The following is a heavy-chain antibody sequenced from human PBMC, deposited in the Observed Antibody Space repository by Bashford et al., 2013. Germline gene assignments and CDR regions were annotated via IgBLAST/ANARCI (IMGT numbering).Heavy chain of an antibody. CDR1: GGSVSSSYYY. J-gene: IGHJ4*02. V-gene: IGHV4-61*01. CDR3: ARVIHTGSYFSYYYFDN. D-gene: IGHD1-26*01. Sequence: SETLSLTCTVSGGSVSSSYYYWSWVRQPPGKRLEWIGYIYYSGSPKYNPSLESRVTISVDTSKNQFSLKLSSVTAADTAVYYCARVIHTGSYFSYYYFDNWAWEPGHRLL. CDR2: IYYSGSP.